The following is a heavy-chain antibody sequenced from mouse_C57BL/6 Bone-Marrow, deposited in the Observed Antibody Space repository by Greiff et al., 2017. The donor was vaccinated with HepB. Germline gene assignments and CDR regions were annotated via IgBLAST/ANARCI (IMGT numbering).Heavy chain of an antibody. Sequence: QVQLQQPGAELVKPGASVKLSCKASGYTFTSYWMQWVKQRPGQGLEWIGEIDPSDSYTNYNQKLKGKATLTVDTSSSTAYMELSSLTTEDSAVYDCASGGIRRVTSFAYWGQGTLVTVSA. CDR1: GYTFTSYW. D-gene: IGHD2-12*01. V-gene: IGHV1-50*01. CDR2: IDPSDSYT. CDR3: ASGGIRRVTSFAY. J-gene: IGHJ3*01.